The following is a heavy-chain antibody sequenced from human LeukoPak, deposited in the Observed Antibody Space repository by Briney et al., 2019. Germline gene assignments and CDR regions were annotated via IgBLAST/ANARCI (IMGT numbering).Heavy chain of an antibody. Sequence: SETLSLTCAVYGGSFSGYYWSWIRQPPGKGLEWIGEINHSGSTNYNPSLKSRVTISVDTSKNQFSLKLSSVTAADTAVYYCARFDTADAFDIWGQGTMVTVSS. V-gene: IGHV4-34*01. CDR2: INHSGST. CDR3: ARFDTADAFDI. D-gene: IGHD5-18*01. CDR1: GGSFSGYY. J-gene: IGHJ3*02.